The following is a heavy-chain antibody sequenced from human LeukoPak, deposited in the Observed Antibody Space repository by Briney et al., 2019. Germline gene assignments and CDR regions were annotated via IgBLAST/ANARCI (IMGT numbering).Heavy chain of an antibody. CDR2: INAYNGNT. D-gene: IGHD3-22*01. CDR3: ARDRRAYYDSSGLEY. CDR1: GYTFTSYG. J-gene: IGHJ4*02. V-gene: IGHV1-18*01. Sequence: ASVKVSCKASGYTFTSYGISWVRQAPGQGLEWMGWINAYNGNTNYAQKLQGRVTMTTDTSTSTAYMELRSLRSDDTAVYYCARDRRAYYDSSGLEYWGQGTLVTVSS.